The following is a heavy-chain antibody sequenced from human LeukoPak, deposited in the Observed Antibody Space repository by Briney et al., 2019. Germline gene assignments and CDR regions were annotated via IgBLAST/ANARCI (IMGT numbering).Heavy chain of an antibody. J-gene: IGHJ5*02. CDR2: ISSTGSYI. V-gene: IGHV3-21*01. CDR1: GFNLNSYM. Sequence: GGSLRLSCAASGFNLNSYMLDWVRQAPGKGLEWVSSISSTGSYIYYADSVKGRFTISRDNPGNVVYLQMDSLRAEDTAVYYCTRVAQSGPTGWFDPWGQGTLVTVSS. D-gene: IGHD1-1*01. CDR3: TRVAQSGPTGWFDP.